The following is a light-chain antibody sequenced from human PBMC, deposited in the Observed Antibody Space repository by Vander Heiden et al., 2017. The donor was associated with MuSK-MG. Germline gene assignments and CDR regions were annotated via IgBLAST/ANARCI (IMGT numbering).Light chain of an antibody. CDR1: QGIRND. Sequence: ATQMTQSPSSLSASVGDRVTITCRTSQGIRNDLGWYQQKPWKAPKLLIYGASNLQSGVPSRVSGSGSGTDFTLTISSLQPEDFANYYCLQDYNYPRTFGQGTKVEI. CDR3: LQDYNYPRT. CDR2: GAS. J-gene: IGKJ1*01. V-gene: IGKV1-6*01.